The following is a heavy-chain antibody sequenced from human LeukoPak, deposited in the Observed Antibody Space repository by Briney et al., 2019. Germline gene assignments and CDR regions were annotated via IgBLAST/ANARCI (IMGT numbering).Heavy chain of an antibody. V-gene: IGHV1-46*01. Sequence: ASVKVSCKASGYIFSNYYMHWVRQAPGQGLEWMGIVNPSGGGTSNAQKFQGRVTMTRDTSISTAYMELSRLRSDDTAVYYCARSGVDIVVVVAATRYYYYMDVWGKGTTVTVSS. D-gene: IGHD2-15*01. J-gene: IGHJ6*03. CDR3: ARSGVDIVVVVAATRYYYYMDV. CDR1: GYIFSNYY. CDR2: VNPSGGGT.